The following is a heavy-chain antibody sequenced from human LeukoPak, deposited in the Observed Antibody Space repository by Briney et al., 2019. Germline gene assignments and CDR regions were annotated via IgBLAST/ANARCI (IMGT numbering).Heavy chain of an antibody. CDR1: GFTFSSYW. D-gene: IGHD6-6*01. J-gene: IGHJ4*02. Sequence: GGSLRLSCAASGFTFSSYWMHWVRQAPGKGLVWVSRINSDGSSTSYADSVKGRFTISRDNAKNTLYLQMNSLRAEDTAVYYCARGVAAPPGYFDYWGQGTLVTVSS. CDR2: INSDGSST. V-gene: IGHV3-74*01. CDR3: ARGVAAPPGYFDY.